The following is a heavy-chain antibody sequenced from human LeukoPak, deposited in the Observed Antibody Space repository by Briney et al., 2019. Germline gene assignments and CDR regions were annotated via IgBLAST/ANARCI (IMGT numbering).Heavy chain of an antibody. CDR2: INSGCDIT. J-gene: IGHJ6*03. D-gene: IGHD3-3*01. CDR3: ARGGFLDWSKRYF. CDR1: GDTFTSYY. Sequence: GASVKVSCKASGDTFTSYYVHWVRQAPGQGLEWMGMINSGCDITTYAQKVQGRITVTRDISTSTVYMELSSLRSEDAAVYYCARGGFLDWSKRYFWAKGT. V-gene: IGHV1-46*01.